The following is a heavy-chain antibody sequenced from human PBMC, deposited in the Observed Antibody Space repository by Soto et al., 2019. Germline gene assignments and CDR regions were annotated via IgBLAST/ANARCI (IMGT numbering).Heavy chain of an antibody. D-gene: IGHD3-9*01. CDR1: GFTFDDYA. V-gene: IGHV3-9*01. CDR3: AKEGVLRYFDWLQYFDY. CDR2: ISGNSGSI. J-gene: IGHJ4*02. Sequence: EVQLVESGGGLVQPGRSLRLSCAASGFTFDDYAMHWVRQAPGKGLEWVSGISGNSGSIGYADSVKGRFTISRDNAKNSLYLQMNSLRAEDTALYYCAKEGVLRYFDWLQYFDYWGQGTLVTVSS.